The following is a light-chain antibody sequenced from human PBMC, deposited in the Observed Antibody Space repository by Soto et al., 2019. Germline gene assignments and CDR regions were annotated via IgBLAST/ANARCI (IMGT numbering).Light chain of an antibody. CDR1: SSDVGGYNY. CDR3: NSYGSTSTRYV. J-gene: IGLJ1*01. V-gene: IGLV2-14*01. Sequence: QSALTQPASVSGSPGQSITISCTGTSSDVGGYNYVSWYQQHPGKAPKLMIYEVSNRPSGVSNRFSGSKSGNTASLTISGLQAEDAADYFCNSYGSTSTRYVFGTGTKLTVL. CDR2: EVS.